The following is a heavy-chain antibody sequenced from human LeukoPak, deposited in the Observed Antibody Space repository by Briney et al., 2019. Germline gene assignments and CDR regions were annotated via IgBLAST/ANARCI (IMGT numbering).Heavy chain of an antibody. Sequence: GGSRRLSCAASGFTSSSYSMSWVRQAPGKGLEWVAYISSSSSTLHYADPVKGRFTISRDNANNSLYLQMNSLRDEDTAVYYCARDGRPFDIWGQGTMVTVSS. J-gene: IGHJ3*02. CDR2: ISSSSSTL. V-gene: IGHV3-48*02. CDR3: ARDGRPFDI. CDR1: GFTSSSYS.